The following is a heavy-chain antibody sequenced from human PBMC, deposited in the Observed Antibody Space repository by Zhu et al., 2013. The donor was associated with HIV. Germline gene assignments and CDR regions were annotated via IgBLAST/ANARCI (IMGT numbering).Heavy chain of an antibody. V-gene: IGHV1-2*02. CDR3: ARAGFENKRPGGY. CDR2: ININSGET. CDR1: GYTFTSYD. Sequence: QVQLVQSGAEVKKPGASVKVSCKASGYTFTSYDINWVRQAPGQGLEWMGYININSGETKYAQKFRGRVTMTRDVSINTAYMELNRLRSGDTAIYYCARAGFENKRPGGYWAQGTLLTVSS. J-gene: IGHJ4*02.